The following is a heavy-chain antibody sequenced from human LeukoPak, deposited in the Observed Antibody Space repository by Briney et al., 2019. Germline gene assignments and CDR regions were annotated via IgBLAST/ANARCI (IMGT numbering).Heavy chain of an antibody. D-gene: IGHD6-13*01. CDR1: GGTFSSYA. Sequence: SVKVSCKASGGTFSSYAISWVRQAPGQGLEWMGGIIPIFGTANYAQKFQVRVTITTDESTSTAYMELSSLRSEDTAVYYCARARSIAGNNWFDPWGQGTLVTVSS. CDR3: ARARSIAGNNWFDP. V-gene: IGHV1-69*05. CDR2: IIPIFGTA. J-gene: IGHJ5*02.